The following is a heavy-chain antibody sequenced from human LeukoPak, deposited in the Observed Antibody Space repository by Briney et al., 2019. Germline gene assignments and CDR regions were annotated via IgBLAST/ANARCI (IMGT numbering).Heavy chain of an antibody. Sequence: GGSLRLSCAASGFTFSSYSMNWVRQAPGKGLEWVSSISSSSSYIYYADSVKGRFTISRDNAKNSLYLQMNSLRAEDTAVYYCARVQRGYSYGFLFDYWGQATLVTVSS. D-gene: IGHD5-18*01. J-gene: IGHJ4*02. CDR3: ARVQRGYSYGFLFDY. V-gene: IGHV3-21*01. CDR1: GFTFSSYS. CDR2: ISSSSSYI.